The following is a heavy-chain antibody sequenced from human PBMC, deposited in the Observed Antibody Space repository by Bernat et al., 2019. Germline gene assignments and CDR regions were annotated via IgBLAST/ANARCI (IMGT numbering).Heavy chain of an antibody. CDR3: AKDGTAYCTGGDCNWFDP. V-gene: IGHV3-30*18. Sequence: QVQLVESGGGVVQPGRSLRLSCAASGFTFSSYGMHWVRQAPGKGLEWVAVISYDGSNKYYADSVTGRFTISRDNSKNTLYLQMNSLRAEDTAVYYCAKDGTAYCTGGDCNWFDPWGQGTLVTVSS. D-gene: IGHD2-8*02. J-gene: IGHJ5*02. CDR1: GFTFSSYG. CDR2: ISYDGSNK.